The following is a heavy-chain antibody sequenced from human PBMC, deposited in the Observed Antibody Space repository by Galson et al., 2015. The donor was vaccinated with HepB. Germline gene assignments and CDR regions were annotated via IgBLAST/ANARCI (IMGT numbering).Heavy chain of an antibody. J-gene: IGHJ3*02. CDR2: ISGSGRST. CDR3: AKEWGRAAAGTGEAFEI. Sequence: SLRLSCAASGFTFSDYAMNWVRQAAGKGLEWVSAISGSGRSTYYADFVKGRFTISRDNSKTTLYLQMASLRADDTAVYYGAKEWGRAAAGTGEAFEIWGQGTMVTVSS. V-gene: IGHV3-23*01. CDR1: GFTFSDYA. D-gene: IGHD6-13*01.